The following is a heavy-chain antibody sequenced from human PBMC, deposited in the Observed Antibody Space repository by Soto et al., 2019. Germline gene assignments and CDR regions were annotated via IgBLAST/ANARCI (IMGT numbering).Heavy chain of an antibody. CDR3: ARQVYYYDSSGYYRLYYFDY. Sequence: SETLSLTCTVSGGSISSGDYYWSWIRQPPGKGLEWIGYIYYSGSTYYNPSLKSRVTISVDTSKNQFSLKLSSVTAADTAVYYCARQVYYYDSSGYYRLYYFDYWGQGTLVTVS. V-gene: IGHV4-30-4*01. J-gene: IGHJ4*02. CDR2: IYYSGST. CDR1: GGSISSGDYY. D-gene: IGHD3-22*01.